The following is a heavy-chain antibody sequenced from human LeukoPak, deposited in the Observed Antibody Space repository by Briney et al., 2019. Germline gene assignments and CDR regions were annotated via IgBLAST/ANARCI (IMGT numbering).Heavy chain of an antibody. Sequence: GESLKISCKGSGNSFTSYWIGWVRQMPGKDLEWMGIIYPGDSDTRYSPSFQGQVTISADKSISTAYLQWSSLKASDTAMYYCARQWYCSSTSCYMGDNWFDPWGQGTLVTVSS. CDR3: ARQWYCSSTSCYMGDNWFDP. V-gene: IGHV5-51*01. CDR2: IYPGDSDT. D-gene: IGHD2-2*02. CDR1: GNSFTSYW. J-gene: IGHJ5*02.